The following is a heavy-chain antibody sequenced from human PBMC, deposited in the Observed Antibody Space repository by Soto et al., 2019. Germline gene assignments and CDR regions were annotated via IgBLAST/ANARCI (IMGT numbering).Heavy chain of an antibody. J-gene: IGHJ4*02. D-gene: IGHD6-6*01. CDR1: GGTFSSYA. CDR2: IIPIFGTV. CDR3: ARAHSSSSPLDY. V-gene: IGHV1-69*13. Sequence: GAPVKVSCKASGGTFSSYAISWVRQAPGQGLEWMGGIIPIFGTVNYAQKFQGRVTITADESTSTAYMELSSLRSEDTAVYYCARAHSSSSPLDYWGQGTLVTVSS.